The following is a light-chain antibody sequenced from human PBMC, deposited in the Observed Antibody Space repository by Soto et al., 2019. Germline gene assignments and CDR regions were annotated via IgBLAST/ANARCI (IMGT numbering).Light chain of an antibody. CDR2: AAS. CDR3: QHRSSWPRMYT. V-gene: IGKV1-39*01. J-gene: IGKJ2*01. Sequence: DIQMTQSPSSLSASVGDRVTITCRASQSISSYLNWYQQKPGKAPKLLIYAASSLQSGVPSRFSGSGSGTDFTLTISSLQPEDFAIYYCQHRSSWPRMYTFGQGTKLEIK. CDR1: QSISSY.